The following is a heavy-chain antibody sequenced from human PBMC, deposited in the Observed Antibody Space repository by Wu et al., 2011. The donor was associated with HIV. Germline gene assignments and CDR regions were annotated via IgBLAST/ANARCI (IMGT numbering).Heavy chain of an antibody. Sequence: QVQLVQSGAEVKKPGASVKVSCKASGYTFTAYYMHWLRQAPGQGLEWMGWINPYSGGTNFAQRFQGRVTMTRDTSISTASMELSRLRSDDTAVYYCARGMPSRYGSGSKADYWGQGTLVTVSS. V-gene: IGHV1-2*02. CDR3: ARGMPSRYGSGSKADY. D-gene: IGHD3-10*01. CDR2: INPYSGGT. CDR1: GYTFTAYY. J-gene: IGHJ4*02.